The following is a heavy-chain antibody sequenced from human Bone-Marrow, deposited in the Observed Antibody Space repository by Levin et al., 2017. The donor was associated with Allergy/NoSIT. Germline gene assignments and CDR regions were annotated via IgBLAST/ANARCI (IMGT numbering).Heavy chain of an antibody. CDR2: INPNSGGT. Sequence: ASVKVSCKASGYTFSDYYMNWVRQAPGQGLEWMGWINPNSGGTTYAQKFQGRVTMTRDTSITTANMELSRLRSDDTAIYYCARSYYYDTTYYSYGMDVWGQGTTVTVSS. CDR3: ARSYYYDTTYYSYGMDV. V-gene: IGHV1-2*02. D-gene: IGHD3-22*01. CDR1: GYTFSDYY. J-gene: IGHJ6*02.